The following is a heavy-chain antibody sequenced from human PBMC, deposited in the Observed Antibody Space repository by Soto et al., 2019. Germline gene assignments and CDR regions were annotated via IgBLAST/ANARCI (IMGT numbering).Heavy chain of an antibody. CDR1: GYSFTDYH. J-gene: IGHJ6*02. CDR3: ARGDSTDCSNGVCSFFYNHDMDV. D-gene: IGHD2-8*01. Sequence: ASVKVSCKTSGYSFTDYHIHWVRQAPGQGLEWLGRINPKSGGTSTAQKFQGWVTMTTDTSISTASMELTRLTSDDTAIYYCARGDSTDCSNGVCSFFYNHDMDVWGQGTTVTVSS. V-gene: IGHV1-2*04. CDR2: INPKSGGT.